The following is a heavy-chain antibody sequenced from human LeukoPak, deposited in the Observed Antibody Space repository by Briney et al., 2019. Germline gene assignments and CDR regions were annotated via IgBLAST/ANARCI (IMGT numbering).Heavy chain of an antibody. CDR1: GGSISSGGYY. CDR2: IYYSGST. CDR3: ARGPLYCSSTSCYRGAPVE. V-gene: IGHV4-30-4*01. D-gene: IGHD2-2*01. J-gene: IGHJ6*04. Sequence: PSQTPSLACTVSGGSISSGGYYWSWIRQPPGKGLEWIGYIYYSGSTYYNPSLKSRVTISVDTSKNQFSLKLSSVTAADTAVYYCARGPLYCSSTSCYRGAPVEWGAGTSVTVSS.